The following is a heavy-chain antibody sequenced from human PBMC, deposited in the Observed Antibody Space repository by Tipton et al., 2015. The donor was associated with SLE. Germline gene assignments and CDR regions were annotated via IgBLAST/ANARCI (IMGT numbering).Heavy chain of an antibody. CDR2: IYHSGST. J-gene: IGHJ4*02. Sequence: GLVKPSETLSLTCDVSGYSIRRVYYWGWLRQPPGKGLEWIGSIYHSGSTYYNTSLKSRLTISVDTSKSQFSLKLSSVTAADTAVYYCARLSIQFQRKTFDYWGQGTLVTVSS. V-gene: IGHV4-38-2*01. D-gene: IGHD4-11*01. CDR1: GYSIRRVYY. CDR3: ARLSIQFQRKTFDY.